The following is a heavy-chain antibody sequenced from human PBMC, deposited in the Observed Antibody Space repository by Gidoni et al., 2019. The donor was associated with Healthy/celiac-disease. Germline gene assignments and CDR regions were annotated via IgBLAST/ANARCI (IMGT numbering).Heavy chain of an antibody. CDR1: GGSISSYY. V-gene: IGHV4-59*08. CDR2: IYYSGST. Sequence: QVQLQESGPGLVKPSETLSLTCTVSGGSISSYYWSWIRQPPGKGLEWIGYIYYSGSTNYNPSLKSRVTISVDTSKNQFSLKLRSVTAADTAVYYCARQDGYNSGYYMDVWGKGTTVTVSS. J-gene: IGHJ6*03. CDR3: ARQDGYNSGYYMDV. D-gene: IGHD1-1*01.